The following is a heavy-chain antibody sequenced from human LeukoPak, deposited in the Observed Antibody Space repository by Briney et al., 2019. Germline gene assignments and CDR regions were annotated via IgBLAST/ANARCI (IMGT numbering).Heavy chain of an antibody. V-gene: IGHV4-59*08. D-gene: IGHD6-19*01. CDR2: IYYSGST. J-gene: IGHJ4*02. CDR3: ARGYTSGWLIGY. CDR1: GGSISSSY. Sequence: PSETLSLTCTVSGGSISSSYWNWIRQPPEKGLEWIGHIYYSGSTNYNPSLNSRVTMSVDTSKNQFSLKLSSVTAADTAVYYCARGYTSGWLIGYWGQGTLVTASS.